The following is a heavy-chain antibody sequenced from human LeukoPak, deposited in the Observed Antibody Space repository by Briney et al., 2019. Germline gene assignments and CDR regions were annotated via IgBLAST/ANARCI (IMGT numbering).Heavy chain of an antibody. V-gene: IGHV4-31*03. CDR2: IYYSGST. CDR1: GGSISSGGYY. Sequence: SETLSLTCTVSGGSISSGGYYWSWIRQHPGKGLEWIGYIYYSGSTYYNPSLKSRVTISVDTSKNQFSLKLSSVTAADTAVYYCARSRYTGSYISDYWGQGTLVTVSS. J-gene: IGHJ4*02. D-gene: IGHD1-26*01. CDR3: ARSRYTGSYISDY.